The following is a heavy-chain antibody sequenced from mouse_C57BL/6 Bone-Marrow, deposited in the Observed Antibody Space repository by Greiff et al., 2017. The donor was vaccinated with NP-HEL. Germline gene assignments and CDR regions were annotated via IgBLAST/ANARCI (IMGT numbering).Heavy chain of an antibody. V-gene: IGHV14-4*01. D-gene: IGHD4-1*01. CDR1: GFNIKDDY. CDR3: NTAELGGDY. Sequence: EVQLQQSGAELVRPGASVKLSCTASGFNIKDDYMHWVKQRPEQGLEWIGWIDPENGDTEYASKFQGKATITADTSSNTAYLQLSSLTSEDTAVYYGNTAELGGDYWGQGTTLTVSS. CDR2: IDPENGDT. J-gene: IGHJ2*01.